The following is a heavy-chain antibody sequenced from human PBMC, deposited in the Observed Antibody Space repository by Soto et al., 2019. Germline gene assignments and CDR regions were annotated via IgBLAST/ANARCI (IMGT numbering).Heavy chain of an antibody. CDR2: IIPILGIT. Sequence: SVKVSCKASGGTFSSYTISWVRQAPGQGLEWMGGIIPILGITNYAQKFQGRVTITADTSTSTVYMELSSLRSEDTAVYYCARVYCSGGGCYGIDYWGQGTLVTVSS. J-gene: IGHJ4*02. D-gene: IGHD2-15*01. CDR1: GGTFSSYT. V-gene: IGHV1-69*10. CDR3: ARVYCSGGGCYGIDY.